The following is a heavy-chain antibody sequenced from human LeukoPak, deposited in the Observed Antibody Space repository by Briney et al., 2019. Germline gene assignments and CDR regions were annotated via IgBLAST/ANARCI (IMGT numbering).Heavy chain of an antibody. CDR1: GFTFSSYA. CDR3: ARNWFDP. J-gene: IGHJ5*02. CDR2: ISYDGSNK. V-gene: IGHV3-30*01. Sequence: GRSLRLSCAAFGFTFSSYAMHWVRQAPGKGLEWVAVISYDGSNKYYADSVKGRFTISRDKSKNTVYLQMNSLRFEDTAMYYCARNWFDPWGQGTLVTVSS.